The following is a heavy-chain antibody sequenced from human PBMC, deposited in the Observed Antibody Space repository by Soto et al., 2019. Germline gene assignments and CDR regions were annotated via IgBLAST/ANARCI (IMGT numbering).Heavy chain of an antibody. CDR1: GGSISSGGYY. J-gene: IGHJ5*02. V-gene: IGHV4-31*03. Sequence: PSETLSLTCTVSGGSISSGGYYWSWIRQHPGKGLEWIGYIYYSGSTYHNPSLKSRVTISVDTSKNQFSLKLSSVTAADTAVYYCARVELKYCSSTSCLNWFDPWGQGTLVTVSS. D-gene: IGHD2-2*01. CDR2: IYYSGST. CDR3: ARVELKYCSSTSCLNWFDP.